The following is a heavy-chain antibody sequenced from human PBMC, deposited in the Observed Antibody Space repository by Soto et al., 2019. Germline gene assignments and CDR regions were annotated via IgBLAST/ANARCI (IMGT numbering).Heavy chain of an antibody. CDR3: ARVPYRYYYDSSGSWLWFDP. D-gene: IGHD3-22*01. V-gene: IGHV4-31*03. Sequence: KTSETLSLTCTVSGGSISSGGYYWSWIRQHPGKGLEWIGYIYYSGSTYYNPSLKSRVTISVDTSKNQFSLKLSSVTAADTAVYYCARVPYRYYYDSSGSWLWFDPWGQGTLVTVSS. CDR1: GGSISSGGYY. CDR2: IYYSGST. J-gene: IGHJ5*02.